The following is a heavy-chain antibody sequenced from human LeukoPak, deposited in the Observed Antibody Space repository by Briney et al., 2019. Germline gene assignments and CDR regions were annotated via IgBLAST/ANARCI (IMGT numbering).Heavy chain of an antibody. CDR3: AKDVGNYYDGSGYLRTMQFDS. CDR2: INGSGAGA. CDR1: GFTFNSSA. V-gene: IGHV3-23*01. Sequence: GGSLTLSCAASGFTFNSSAMTWLRQAPGKGREWVSAINGSGAGAYYAHSVKGPFTISRDHSQNTVYLQMNRLRAGDHAVFHCAKDVGNYYDGSGYLRTMQFDSWGQGTLVTVSS. D-gene: IGHD3-22*01. J-gene: IGHJ4*02.